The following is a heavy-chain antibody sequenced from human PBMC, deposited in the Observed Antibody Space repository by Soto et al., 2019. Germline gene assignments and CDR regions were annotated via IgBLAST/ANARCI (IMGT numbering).Heavy chain of an antibody. Sequence: SETLSLTCAVSSGSISSSNWWSWVRQPPGKGLEWIGEIYHSGSTNYNPSLKSRVTISVDKSKNQFSLKLSSVTAADTAVYYCARDRDSGYDLHYWGQGTLVTVSS. V-gene: IGHV4-4*02. J-gene: IGHJ4*02. CDR2: IYHSGST. CDR3: ARDRDSGYDLHY. CDR1: SGSISSSNW. D-gene: IGHD5-12*01.